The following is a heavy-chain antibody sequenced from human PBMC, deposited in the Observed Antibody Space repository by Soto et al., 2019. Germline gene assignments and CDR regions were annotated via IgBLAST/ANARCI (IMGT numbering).Heavy chain of an antibody. Sequence: QITLKESGPTLAKPPQTLTLTCTFSGFSRSTSGVGVGSIRQPPRKALEWLELIYWDDDKRYSPSLKSRLTVTKDTSKNQVVLTMSNMDPVDTATYYCARRLSLARGGSYFDYWGKGTLVTVSS. CDR3: ARRLSLARGGSYFDY. D-gene: IGHD1-26*01. J-gene: IGHJ4*02. V-gene: IGHV2-5*02. CDR1: GFSRSTSGVG. CDR2: IYWDDDK.